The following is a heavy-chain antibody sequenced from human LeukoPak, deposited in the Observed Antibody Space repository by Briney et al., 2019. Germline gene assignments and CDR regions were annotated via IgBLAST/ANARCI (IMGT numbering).Heavy chain of an antibody. CDR1: GGSISSYY. D-gene: IGHD3-10*01. CDR3: AGGYYGYGATFDY. Sequence: SETLSLTCTVSGGSISSYYWSWIRQPPGKGLEWIGYIYYSGSTNYNPSLKSRVTISVDTSKNQFSLKLSSVTAADTAVYYCAGGYYGYGATFDYWGQGTLVTVSS. J-gene: IGHJ4*02. CDR2: IYYSGST. V-gene: IGHV4-59*01.